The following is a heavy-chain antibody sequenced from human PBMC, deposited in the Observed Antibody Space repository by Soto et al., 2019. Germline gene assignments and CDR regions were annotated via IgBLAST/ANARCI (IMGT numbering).Heavy chain of an antibody. CDR1: GFTFSSYA. D-gene: IGHD4-17*01. CDR3: ARADLTDYLNWFDP. J-gene: IGHJ5*02. Sequence: GGSLRLSCAASGFTFSSYAMSWVRQAPGKGLEWVSAISGSGGSTYYADSVKGRFTTSRDNSKNTLYLQMNSLRAEDTAVYYCARADLTDYLNWFDPWGQGTLVTVSS. CDR2: ISGSGGST. V-gene: IGHV3-23*01.